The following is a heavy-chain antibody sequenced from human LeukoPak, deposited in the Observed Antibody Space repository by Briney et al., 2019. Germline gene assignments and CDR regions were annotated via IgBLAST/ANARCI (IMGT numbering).Heavy chain of an antibody. V-gene: IGHV4-38-2*01. CDR1: GYSISSGYY. D-gene: IGHD6-19*01. J-gene: IGHJ4*02. CDR3: ARRYSSGWYLRRYFDY. Sequence: PSETLSLTCAVSGYSISSGYYWGWIRQPPGKGLEWIGSIYHNGSTYYNPSLKSRVTISVDTSKNQFSLKLSSVTAADTAVYYCARRYSSGWYLRRYFDYWGQGTLVTVSS. CDR2: IYHNGST.